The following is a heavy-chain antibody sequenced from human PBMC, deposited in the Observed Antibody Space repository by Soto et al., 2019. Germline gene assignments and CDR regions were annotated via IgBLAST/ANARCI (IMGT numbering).Heavy chain of an antibody. CDR2: ISSSGRYI. D-gene: IGHD3-3*01. CDR1: GFTFSSYT. CDR3: ARPIRSLEWPIRGAFDY. J-gene: IGHJ4*02. Sequence: GGSLRLSCAASGFTFSSYTMNWVRQAPGKGLEWVSSISSSGRYIYYADSLKGRFTISGDNTKNSLYLQMNSLRAEDTAVYYCARPIRSLEWPIRGAFDYWGQGTLVTVSS. V-gene: IGHV3-21*01.